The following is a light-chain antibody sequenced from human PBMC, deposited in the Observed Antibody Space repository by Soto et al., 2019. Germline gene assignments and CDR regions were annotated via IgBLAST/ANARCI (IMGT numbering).Light chain of an antibody. CDR1: QSVSSN. V-gene: IGKV3-15*01. Sequence: EIVMTQSPATLSVSPGERATLSCMASQSVSSNLAWYQQKPGQAPRLLIYGASTRATGIPDRFSGSGSGTEFTLTLSSLQSEDFAVYYWQQYNNWPRTFGQGTKLEI. CDR3: QQYNNWPRT. J-gene: IGKJ2*02. CDR2: GAS.